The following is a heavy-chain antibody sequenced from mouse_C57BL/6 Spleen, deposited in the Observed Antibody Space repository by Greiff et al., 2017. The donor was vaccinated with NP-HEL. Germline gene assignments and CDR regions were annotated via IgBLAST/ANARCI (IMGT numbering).Heavy chain of an antibody. CDR1: GYTFTDYY. Sequence: VQLKHSGPELVKPGASVKISCKASGYTFTDYYMNWVKQSHGKSLEWIGDINPNNGGTSYNQKFKGKATLTVDKSSSTAYMELRSLTSEDSAVYYCARRDGSSLYWYFDVWGTGTTVTVSS. CDR2: INPNNGGT. D-gene: IGHD1-1*01. J-gene: IGHJ1*03. CDR3: ARRDGSSLYWYFDV. V-gene: IGHV1-26*01.